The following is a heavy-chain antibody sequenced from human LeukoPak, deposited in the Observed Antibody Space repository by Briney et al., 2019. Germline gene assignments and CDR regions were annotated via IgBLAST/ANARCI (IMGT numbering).Heavy chain of an antibody. CDR3: ARDAPYCGGDCPAFDI. CDR2: INPNSGGT. D-gene: IGHD2-21*02. CDR1: GYTFTGYY. V-gene: IGHV1-2*02. Sequence: ASVKVSCKASGYTFTGYYMHWVRQAPGQGLEWMGWINPNSGGTNYAQKFQGRVTMTRDTSISTAYMELSRLRSDDTAVYYCARDAPYCGGDCPAFDIWGQGTMVTVSS. J-gene: IGHJ3*02.